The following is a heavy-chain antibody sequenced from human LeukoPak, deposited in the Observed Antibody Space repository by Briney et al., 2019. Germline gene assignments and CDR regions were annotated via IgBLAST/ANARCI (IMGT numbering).Heavy chain of an antibody. J-gene: IGHJ4*02. Sequence: SETLSLTCTVSGGSVSSGSYYWSWIRQPPGKGLEWIGYIYYSGSTNYNPSLKSRVTISVDTPKNQFPLKLSSVTAADTAVYYCARSGGAYSSGWSYYFDYWGQGTLVTVSS. CDR2: IYYSGST. D-gene: IGHD6-19*01. CDR1: GGSVSSGSYY. V-gene: IGHV4-61*01. CDR3: ARSGGAYSSGWSYYFDY.